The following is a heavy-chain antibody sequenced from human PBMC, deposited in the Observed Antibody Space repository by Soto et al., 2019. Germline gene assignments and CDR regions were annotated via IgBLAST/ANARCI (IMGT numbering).Heavy chain of an antibody. CDR3: TRQGCGSTSCYSQLDY. Sequence: AGGSLRLSCAASGFTFSDYYMSWIRQAPGKGLEWVSYITSSSSFTTYADSVKGRFTISRDNAKNSLYLQMNSLRAEDTAVYYCTRQGCGSTSCYSQLDYWGQGTLVTVSS. D-gene: IGHD2-2*02. CDR2: ITSSSSFT. V-gene: IGHV3-11*06. CDR1: GFTFSDYY. J-gene: IGHJ4*02.